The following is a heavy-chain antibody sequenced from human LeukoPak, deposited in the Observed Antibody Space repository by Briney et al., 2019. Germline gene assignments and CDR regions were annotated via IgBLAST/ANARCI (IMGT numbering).Heavy chain of an antibody. CDR2: IYSGDSDT. CDR3: ARLYPKGWFGELFTPPSFLFDY. V-gene: IGHV5-51*01. Sequence: GESLKISCKGSGYSFTSYWIGWVRQMPGKGLEWMGIIYSGDSDTRYSPSFQGQVTISADKSISTAYLQWSSLKASDTAMYYCARLYPKGWFGELFTPPSFLFDYWGQGTLVTVSS. J-gene: IGHJ4*02. CDR1: GYSFTSYW. D-gene: IGHD3-10*01.